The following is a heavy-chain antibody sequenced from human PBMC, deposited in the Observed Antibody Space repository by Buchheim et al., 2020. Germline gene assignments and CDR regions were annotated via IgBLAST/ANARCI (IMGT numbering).Heavy chain of an antibody. J-gene: IGHJ4*02. CDR1: GFMFDTYM. CDR2: ISSGGQYI. Sequence: EVQLVESGGGLVQPGGSLRLSCAASGFMFDTYMMTWVRQAPGKGLEWVASISSGGQYIYYRDSVQGRFTISRDNAKNLVFLQMDSLRAEDTAMYFCARDQSDDTSGYYYFDSWGPGTL. V-gene: IGHV3-21*02. CDR3: ARDQSDDTSGYYYFDS. D-gene: IGHD5-12*01.